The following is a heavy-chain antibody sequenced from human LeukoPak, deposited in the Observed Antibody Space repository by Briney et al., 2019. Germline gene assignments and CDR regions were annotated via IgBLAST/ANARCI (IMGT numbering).Heavy chain of an antibody. CDR2: MNPKSGNT. J-gene: IGHJ6*03. D-gene: IGHD6-19*01. CDR1: GYTFTSYG. V-gene: IGHV1-8*03. Sequence: ASVKVSCKASGYTFTSYGISWVRQVTGQGLEWMGWMNPKSGNTGYAQKFQGRVTITRNTSISTAYMEVSSLRYEDTAVYYCARRAVDNSYYYYMDVWGKGTTVTVSS. CDR3: ARRAVDNSYYYYMDV.